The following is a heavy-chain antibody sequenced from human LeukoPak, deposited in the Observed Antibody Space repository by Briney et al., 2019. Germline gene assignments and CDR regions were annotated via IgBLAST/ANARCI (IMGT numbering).Heavy chain of an antibody. CDR3: AKDQTYDFWSGSPVWFDP. CDR2: ISGSGGST. CDR1: GFTFSSYA. D-gene: IGHD3-3*01. J-gene: IGHJ5*02. Sequence: GASLRLSCAASGFTFSSYAMGWVRQAPGKGLEWVSAISGSGGSTYYADSVKGRFTISRDNSKNTLYLQMNSLRAEDTAVYYCAKDQTYDFWSGSPVWFDPWGRGTLVTVSS. V-gene: IGHV3-23*01.